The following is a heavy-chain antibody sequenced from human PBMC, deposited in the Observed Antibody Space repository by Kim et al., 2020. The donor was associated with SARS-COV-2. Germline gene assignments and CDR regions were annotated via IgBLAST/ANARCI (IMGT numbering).Heavy chain of an antibody. CDR1: GGSISSSSYY. CDR3: ARHLYSSSFDYFDY. J-gene: IGHJ4*02. V-gene: IGHV4-39*01. D-gene: IGHD6-13*01. CDR2: IYYSGST. Sequence: SETLSLTCTVSGGSISSSSYYWGWIRQPPGKGLEWIGSIYYSGSTYYNPSLKSRVTISVDTSKNQFSLKLSSVTAADTAVYYCARHLYSSSFDYFDYWGQGTLVTVSS.